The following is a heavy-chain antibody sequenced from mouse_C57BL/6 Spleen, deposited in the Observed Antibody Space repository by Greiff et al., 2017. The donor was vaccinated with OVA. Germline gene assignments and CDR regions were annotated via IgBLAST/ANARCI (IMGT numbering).Heavy chain of an antibody. CDR3: ARDYYGSSYVWYFDV. J-gene: IGHJ1*03. CDR1: GYSITSGYY. CDR2: IRYDGSN. Sequence: ESGPGLVKPSQSLSLTCSVTGYSITSGYYWNWIRQFPGNKLEWMGYIRYDGSNNYNPSLKNRISITRDTSKNQFFLKLNSVTTEDTATYYCARDYYGSSYVWYFDVWGTGTTVTVSS. D-gene: IGHD1-1*01. V-gene: IGHV3-6*01.